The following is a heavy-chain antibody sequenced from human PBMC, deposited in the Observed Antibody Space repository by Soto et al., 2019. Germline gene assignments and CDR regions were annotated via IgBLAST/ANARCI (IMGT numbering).Heavy chain of an antibody. CDR3: AKGRAITVYGVDTLFDY. D-gene: IGHD3-3*01. V-gene: IGHV3-23*01. CDR2: ISGSGDNT. Sequence: PGGSLCLSCKASGFSFSDYARTWVRQAPGKGLEWVSVISGSGDNTFYAASVKGRFAISRDNSKNVLYLQMNSLSADDAAVYFCAKGRAITVYGVDTLFDYWGLGTLVTVSS. J-gene: IGHJ4*01. CDR1: GFSFSDYA.